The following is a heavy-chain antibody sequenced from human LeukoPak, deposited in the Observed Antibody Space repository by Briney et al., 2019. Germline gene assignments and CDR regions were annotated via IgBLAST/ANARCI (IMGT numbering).Heavy chain of an antibody. J-gene: IGHJ4*02. CDR3: AKGYSSGWYVPVGCFDY. CDR2: ISSSSSTI. CDR1: GFTFSSYS. Sequence: GGSLRLSCAASGFTFSSYSMNWVRQAPGKGLEWVSYISSSSSTIYYADSVKGRFTISRDNAKNSLYLQMNSLRAEDTAVYYCAKGYSSGWYVPVGCFDYWGQGTLVTVSS. D-gene: IGHD6-19*01. V-gene: IGHV3-48*01.